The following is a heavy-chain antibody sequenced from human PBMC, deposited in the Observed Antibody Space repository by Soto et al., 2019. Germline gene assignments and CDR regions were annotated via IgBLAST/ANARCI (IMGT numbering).Heavy chain of an antibody. J-gene: IGHJ5*02. D-gene: IGHD1-26*01. CDR2: INPNGGST. V-gene: IGHV1-46*01. CDR1: ADTFTSYY. CDR3: ARSSALVFGIIIGGTNWLAP. Sequence: VQLVQSGAEVKKPGASVKLSCKAPADTFTSYYIHWVRQAPGHGLEWMGIINPNGGSTRFGQTFQGRITMTRDTATSTVYMELRSLRSEDTAIYYCARSSALVFGIIIGGTNWLAPWGQGSLVTVSS.